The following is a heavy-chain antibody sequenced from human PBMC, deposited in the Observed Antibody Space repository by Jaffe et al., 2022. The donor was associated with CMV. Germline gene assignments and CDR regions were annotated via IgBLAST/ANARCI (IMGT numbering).Heavy chain of an antibody. CDR3: AREDHSNYWRDRTDQ. J-gene: IGHJ4*02. CDR1: GFTFSSYW. Sequence: EVQLVESGGGLVQPGGSLRLSCAASGFTFSSYWMSWVRQAPGKGLEWVAHIFEDGSEKHYVDSVKGRFTISRDNTKNSLYLQMNSLRAEDTAVYYCAREDHSNYWRDRTDQWGQGTPVTVSS. CDR2: IFEDGSEK. V-gene: IGHV3-7*01. D-gene: IGHD4-4*01.